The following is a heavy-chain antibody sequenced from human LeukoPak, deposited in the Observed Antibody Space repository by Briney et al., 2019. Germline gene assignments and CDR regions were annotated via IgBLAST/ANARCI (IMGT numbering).Heavy chain of an antibody. J-gene: IGHJ4*02. D-gene: IGHD2-15*01. Sequence: GGSLRLSCAASGFTYSSYSMNWVRQAPGKGLEWVSAISGSGGSTSYADSVKGRFTISRDNSKNTLYLQMNSLRAEDTAIYYCAGRASDSYLLYWGQGILVTVSA. V-gene: IGHV3-23*01. CDR1: GFTYSSYS. CDR3: AGRASDSYLLY. CDR2: ISGSGGST.